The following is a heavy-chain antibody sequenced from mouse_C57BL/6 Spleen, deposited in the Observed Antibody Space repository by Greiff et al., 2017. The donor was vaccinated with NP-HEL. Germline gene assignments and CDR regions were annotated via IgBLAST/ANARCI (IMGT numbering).Heavy chain of an antibody. Sequence: QVQLQQSGTELVKPGASVKLSCKASGYTFTSYWMHWVKQRPGQGLEWIGNINPSNGGTNYNEKFKSKATLTVDKSSSTAYMQLSSLTSEDSAVYYCANYGSSYYAMDYWGQGTSVTVSS. J-gene: IGHJ4*01. D-gene: IGHD1-1*01. CDR1: GYTFTSYW. V-gene: IGHV1-53*01. CDR2: INPSNGGT. CDR3: ANYGSSYYAMDY.